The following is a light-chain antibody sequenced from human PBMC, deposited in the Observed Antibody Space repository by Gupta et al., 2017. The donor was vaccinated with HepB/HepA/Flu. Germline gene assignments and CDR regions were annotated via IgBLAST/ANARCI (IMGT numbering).Light chain of an antibody. CDR1: SSNVGKYNL. CDR3: CSYGGSYTFV. V-gene: IGLV2-23*02. Sequence: QSALTQPASVSGSPGHSVTITCPGTSSNVGKYNLVSWYRQDPGEAHKLIIYEVNKMSTGVSNGFAASKSGNTASVTISGRKAEDEADYYGCSYGGSYTFVFAPGTKVTVL. CDR2: EVN. J-gene: IGLJ1*01.